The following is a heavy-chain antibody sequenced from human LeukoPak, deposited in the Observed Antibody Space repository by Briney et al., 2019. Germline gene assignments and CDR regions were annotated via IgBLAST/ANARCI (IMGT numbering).Heavy chain of an antibody. Sequence: SETLSLTCTVSGGSISSSSYYWAWIRQPPGKGLEWIGSIYYSGSTYYNPSLKSRVTISVDTSKNQFSLKLSSVTAADTAVYYCARGNTVFDPWGQGTLVTVSS. V-gene: IGHV4-39*07. CDR1: GGSISSSSYY. J-gene: IGHJ5*02. CDR3: ARGNTVFDP. D-gene: IGHD2/OR15-2a*01. CDR2: IYYSGST.